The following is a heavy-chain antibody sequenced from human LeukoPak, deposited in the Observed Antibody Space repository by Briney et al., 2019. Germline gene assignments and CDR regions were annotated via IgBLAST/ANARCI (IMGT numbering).Heavy chain of an antibody. V-gene: IGHV1-3*01. CDR3: ARGTNSGSYRYYFDY. Sequence: GASVKVSCKASGYTFTSYAMHWVRQAPGQRLEWMGWINAGNGNTKYSQKFQGRVTITRDTSASTAYMELSSLRSEDTAVYYCARGTNSGSYRYYFDYWGQGTLVTVSS. D-gene: IGHD1-26*01. CDR2: INAGNGNT. J-gene: IGHJ4*02. CDR1: GYTFTSYA.